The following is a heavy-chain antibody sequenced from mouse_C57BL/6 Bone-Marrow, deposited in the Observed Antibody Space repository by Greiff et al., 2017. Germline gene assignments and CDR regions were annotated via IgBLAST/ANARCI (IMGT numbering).Heavy chain of an antibody. J-gene: IGHJ4*01. CDR3: TTFYDYDYYAMDY. V-gene: IGHV14-4*01. D-gene: IGHD2-4*01. Sequence: EVKLMESGAELVRPGASVKLSCTASGFNIKDDYMHWVKQRPEQGLEWIGWIDPENGDTEYASKFQGKATITADTSSNTAYLQLSSLTSEDTAVYYCTTFYDYDYYAMDYWGQGTSVTVSS. CDR2: IDPENGDT. CDR1: GFNIKDDY.